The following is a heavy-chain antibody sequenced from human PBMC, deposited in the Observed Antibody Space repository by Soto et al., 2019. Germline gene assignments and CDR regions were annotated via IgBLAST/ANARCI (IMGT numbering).Heavy chain of an antibody. CDR2: IKSKTDGGTT. D-gene: IGHD3-3*01. V-gene: IGHV3-15*01. J-gene: IGHJ4*02. CDR1: GVTFSNAW. CDR3: TTHVLRFLEWLLMLPNCCDY. Sequence: GGSLRLSCAASGVTFSNAWMSWVRQAPGKGLEWVGRIKSKTDGGTTDYAAPMKGRFTISRDDSKNTLYLQMNSLKTEDTAVYYCTTHVLRFLEWLLMLPNCCDYWGQGTLVTVSS.